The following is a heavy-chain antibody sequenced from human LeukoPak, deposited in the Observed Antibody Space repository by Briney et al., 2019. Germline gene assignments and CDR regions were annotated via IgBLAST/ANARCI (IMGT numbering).Heavy chain of an antibody. V-gene: IGHV3-30-3*01. Sequence: GGSLRLSCAASGFTFSSYAMHWVRQAPGEGLEWVAVISYDGSIKPYTDSVKGRFTISRDNSKNTLYLQMSSLRPEDTAVYDCASIFWGYCSSTSCYVDYWGQGTLVSVSS. CDR1: GFTFSSYA. CDR2: ISYDGSIK. CDR3: ASIFWGYCSSTSCYVDY. J-gene: IGHJ4*02. D-gene: IGHD2-2*01.